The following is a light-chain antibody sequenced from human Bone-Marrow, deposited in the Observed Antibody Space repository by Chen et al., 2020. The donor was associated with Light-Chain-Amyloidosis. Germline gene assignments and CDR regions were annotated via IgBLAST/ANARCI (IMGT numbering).Light chain of an antibody. CDR3: QVWDISNNHVV. V-gene: IGLV3-21*02. CDR2: DDS. Sequence: SYVLTQPPSVSVDPGQPATILCGGNNIGIRSVPWYQQKPGQAPWLVVYDDSDRPSGIAERLSGANSGNTATLTITRVEAGDEADYYCQVWDISNNHVVFGGGTKLTVL. CDR1: NIGIRS. J-gene: IGLJ3*02.